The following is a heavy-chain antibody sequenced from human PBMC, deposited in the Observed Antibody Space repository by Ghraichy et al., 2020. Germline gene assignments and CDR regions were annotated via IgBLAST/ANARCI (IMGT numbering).Heavy chain of an antibody. J-gene: IGHJ3*02. V-gene: IGHV3-21*01. CDR1: GFTFGSYS. CDR2: ISSSSSYI. D-gene: IGHD3-10*01. CDR3: ARDTYYYGSGLNAFDI. Sequence: GESLRLSCAASGFTFGSYSMNWVRQAPGKGLECVSSISSSSSYIYYADSVKGRFTISRDNAKNSLYLQMNSLRAEDTAVYYCARDTYYYGSGLNAFDIWGQGTMVTVSS.